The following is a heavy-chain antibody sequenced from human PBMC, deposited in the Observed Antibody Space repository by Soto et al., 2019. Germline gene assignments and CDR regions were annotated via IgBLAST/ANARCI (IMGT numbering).Heavy chain of an antibody. CDR1: GGSISSGGYY. CDR3: AASFIVVVPAALKFDP. J-gene: IGHJ5*02. V-gene: IGHV4-31*03. CDR2: IYYSGST. Sequence: PSETLSLTCTVSGGSISSGGYYWSWIRQHPGKGLEWIGYIYYSGSTYYNPSLKSRVTISVDTSKNQFSLKLSSVTAADTAVYYCAASFIVVVPAALKFDPWGQGTLVTVSS. D-gene: IGHD2-2*01.